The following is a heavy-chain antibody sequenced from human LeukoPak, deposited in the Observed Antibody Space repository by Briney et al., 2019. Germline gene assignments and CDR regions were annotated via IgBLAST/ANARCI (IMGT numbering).Heavy chain of an antibody. CDR3: TRLGYSGYQTYDY. J-gene: IGHJ4*02. D-gene: IGHD5-12*01. V-gene: IGHV3-73*01. CDR1: GFTFSGSA. CDR2: IRSKANSYAT. Sequence: GSLRLSCAASGFTFSGSAMHWVRQASGKGLEWVGRIRSKANSYATAYAASVKGRFTISRDDSKNTAYLQMNSLKTEDTAVYYCTRLGYSGYQTYDYWGQGTLVTVSS.